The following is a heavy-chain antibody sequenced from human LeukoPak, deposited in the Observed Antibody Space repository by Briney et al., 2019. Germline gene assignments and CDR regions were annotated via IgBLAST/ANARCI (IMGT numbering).Heavy chain of an antibody. CDR2: ISSDNGNT. V-gene: IGHV1-18*01. CDR3: ANVAKGRYFFYYMDV. J-gene: IGHJ6*03. Sequence: ASVKVSCKTSGYTDNRFGIAWVRQAPGQGLEWIGWISSDNGNTQYAVKLQGRVSMTTDRSTNTAYMEVRSLRSDDTAVYFCANVAKGRYFFYYMDVWGKGTTVTVSS. CDR1: GYTDNRFG.